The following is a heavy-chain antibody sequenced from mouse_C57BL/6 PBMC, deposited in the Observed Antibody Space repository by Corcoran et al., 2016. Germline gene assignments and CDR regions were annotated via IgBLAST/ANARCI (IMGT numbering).Heavy chain of an antibody. Sequence: EVQLQQSGPELVKPGASVKISCKASGYTFTDYYMNWVKQSHGKSLEWIGDINPYNGGTSYNQKFKGKATLTVDKSSSTAYMELNSLTSEDSAVYYCARNYDYYYYAMDYWGQGTSVTVSS. CDR1: GYTFTDYY. CDR3: ARNYDYYYYAMDY. J-gene: IGHJ4*01. CDR2: INPYNGGT. V-gene: IGHV1-26*01. D-gene: IGHD2-4*01.